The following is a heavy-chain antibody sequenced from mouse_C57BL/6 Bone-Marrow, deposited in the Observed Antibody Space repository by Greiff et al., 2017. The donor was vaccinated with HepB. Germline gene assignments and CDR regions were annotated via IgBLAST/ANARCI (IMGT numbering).Heavy chain of an antibody. V-gene: IGHV1-15*01. Sequence: VQLQQSGAELVRPGASVTLSCKASGYTFTDYEMHWVKQTPVHGLEWIGAIDPETGGTAYNQKFKGKAILTADKSSSTAYMELRSLTSEDSAVYYCTRVGNGDEDYAMDYWGQGTSVTVSS. CDR1: GYTFTDYE. J-gene: IGHJ4*01. D-gene: IGHD4-1*01. CDR2: IDPETGGT. CDR3: TRVGNGDEDYAMDY.